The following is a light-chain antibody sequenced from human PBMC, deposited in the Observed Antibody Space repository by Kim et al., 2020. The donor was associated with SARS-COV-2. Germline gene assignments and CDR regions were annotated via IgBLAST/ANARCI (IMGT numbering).Light chain of an antibody. CDR2: LGS. V-gene: IGKV2-28*01. J-gene: IGKJ2*01. CDR1: QSLLYSNGYNY. CDR3: MQALQTPYT. Sequence: EPASISCRSSQSLLYSNGYNYLDWYLQKPGQSPQLLIYLGSTRASGVPDRFSGSGSGTDFTLKISRVEVEDVGVYYCMQALQTPYTFGQGTKLEI.